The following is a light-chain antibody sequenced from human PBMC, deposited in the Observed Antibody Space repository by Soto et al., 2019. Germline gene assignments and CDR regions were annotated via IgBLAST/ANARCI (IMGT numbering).Light chain of an antibody. J-gene: IGKJ1*01. CDR2: AAS. Sequence: AIRMTQSPSSFSASTGDRVTITCRASQDISSYLAWYQQKPGKAPKLLIYAASTLQSGVPSRFSGSGSGTDFTLTISCLQSEDFATYFCQQYYNYPWTFGQGTKVEVK. CDR1: QDISSY. CDR3: QQYYNYPWT. V-gene: IGKV1-8*01.